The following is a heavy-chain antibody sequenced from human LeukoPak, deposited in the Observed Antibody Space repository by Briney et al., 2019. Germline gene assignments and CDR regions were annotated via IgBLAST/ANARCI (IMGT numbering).Heavy chain of an antibody. D-gene: IGHD6-6*01. CDR1: GGSFSSSY. CDR3: ARAEAARGIDY. CDR2: IYYSGST. Sequence: PSETLSLTCTVSGGSFSSSYWSWIRQPPGKGLEWIGNIYYSGSTNYNPSLKSRVTISVDTSKNQFSLKLSSVTAADTAVYYCARAEAARGIDYWGQGTLVTVSS. V-gene: IGHV4-59*01. J-gene: IGHJ4*02.